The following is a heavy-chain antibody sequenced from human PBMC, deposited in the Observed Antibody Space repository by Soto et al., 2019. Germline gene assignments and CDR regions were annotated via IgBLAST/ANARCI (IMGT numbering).Heavy chain of an antibody. Sequence: SETLSLTCTVSGGSISSYYWSWIRQPPGKGLGWIGYIYYSGSTNYNPSLKSRVTISVDTSKNQFSLKLSSVTAADTAVYYCARDRIAVAGDYYYGMDVWGQGTTVTVSS. CDR3: ARDRIAVAGDYYYGMDV. CDR1: GGSISSYY. CDR2: IYYSGST. J-gene: IGHJ6*02. D-gene: IGHD6-19*01. V-gene: IGHV4-59*01.